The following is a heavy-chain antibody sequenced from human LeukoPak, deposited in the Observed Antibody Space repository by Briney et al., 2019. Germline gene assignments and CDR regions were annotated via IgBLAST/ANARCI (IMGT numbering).Heavy chain of an antibody. V-gene: IGHV4-59*12. D-gene: IGHD5-12*01. CDR1: GGSISTYY. J-gene: IGHJ4*02. CDR2: IYYSGTT. CDR3: ARMGGNSGYTTH. Sequence: SETLSLTCTVSGGSISTYYWSWIRQPPGKGLEWIGDIYYSGTTNYNPSLNNRVTISLDTSKSQFSLNLSSVTAADTAVYYCARMGGNSGYTTHWGQGTLVTVSS.